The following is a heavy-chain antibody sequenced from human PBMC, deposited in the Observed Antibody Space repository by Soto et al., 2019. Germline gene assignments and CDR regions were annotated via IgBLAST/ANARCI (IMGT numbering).Heavy chain of an antibody. D-gene: IGHD6-6*01. V-gene: IGHV4-39*01. CDR1: GGSISSSTYH. CDR2: IYYSGST. J-gene: IGHJ6*02. CDR3: ARIPARYSTSSPRGYYYYGMDV. Sequence: SETLSLTCSVSGGSISSSTYHWGWIRQPPGKGLEWIGNIYYSGSTYYNPSLKSRIAISVDTSKNQFSLKLSSVTAADTAVYYCARIPARYSTSSPRGYYYYGMDVWGQGTTVTVSS.